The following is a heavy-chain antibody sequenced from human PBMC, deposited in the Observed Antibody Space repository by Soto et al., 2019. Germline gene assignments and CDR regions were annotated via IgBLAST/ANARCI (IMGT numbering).Heavy chain of an antibody. CDR3: TRSGTDYRDFDY. CDR2: IRSEGYGGAA. D-gene: IGHD1-26*01. CDR1: GFTFGHYA. Sequence: LRLPCTGSGFTFGHYAIHWVRQAPGKGLEWVGFIRSEGYGGAAIYAASDQGRFTISRDDYKSSAYLQMNSLKTEDAGVYYCTRSGTDYRDFDYWGQGTLVTVSS. J-gene: IGHJ4*02. V-gene: IGHV3-49*04.